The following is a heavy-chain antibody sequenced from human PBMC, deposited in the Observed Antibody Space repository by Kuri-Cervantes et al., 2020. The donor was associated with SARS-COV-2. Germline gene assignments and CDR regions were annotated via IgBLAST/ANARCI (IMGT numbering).Heavy chain of an antibody. V-gene: IGHV3-30*04. CDR1: GFIFSDYA. Sequence: LSLTCAASGFIFSDYAIDWVRQAPGKGLEWVAIISFDGRNTHYADSVKGRSTISRDNSASTMFLQMNSLRAEDTALYFCAKDLISASYFGSGSPDYWGQGTLVTVSS. D-gene: IGHD3-10*01. J-gene: IGHJ4*02. CDR3: AKDLISASYFGSGSPDY. CDR2: ISFDGRNT.